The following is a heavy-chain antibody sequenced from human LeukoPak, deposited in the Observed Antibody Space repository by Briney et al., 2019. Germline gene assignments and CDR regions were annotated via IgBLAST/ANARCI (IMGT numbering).Heavy chain of an antibody. CDR2: IGTSSSTI. CDR1: GFTFSTYS. Sequence: GGSLRLSCAASGFTFSTYSMNWVRQAPGKGLEWVSYIGTSSSTIYYADSVKGRFTISRDNAENSLYLQMNSLRDEDTAVYYCARHLYHCGGGNCYYYFDYWGQGTLVTVSS. J-gene: IGHJ4*02. CDR3: ARHLYHCGGGNCYYYFDY. D-gene: IGHD2-21*02. V-gene: IGHV3-48*02.